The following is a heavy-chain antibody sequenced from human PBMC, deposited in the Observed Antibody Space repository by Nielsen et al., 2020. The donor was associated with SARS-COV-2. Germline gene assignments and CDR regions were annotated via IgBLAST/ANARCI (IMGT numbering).Heavy chain of an antibody. CDR2: IYHSGST. CDR1: GGSISSSNW. J-gene: IGHJ5*02. V-gene: IGHV4-4*02. D-gene: IGHD4-11*01. CDR3: ARDRGSTVTTNWFDP. Sequence: GSLRLSCAVSGGSISSSNWWSWVRPPPGKGLEWIGEIYHSGSTNYNPSLKSRVTISVDKSKNQFSLKLSSVTAADTAVYYCARDRGSTVTTNWFDPWGQGTLVTVSS.